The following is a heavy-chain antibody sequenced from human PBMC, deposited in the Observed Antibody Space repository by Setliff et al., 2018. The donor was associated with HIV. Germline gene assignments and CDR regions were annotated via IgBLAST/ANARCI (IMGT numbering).Heavy chain of an antibody. V-gene: IGHV4-4*09. CDR1: GGSINNYY. D-gene: IGHD3-16*01. CDR3: ARHDADGGGPFFQH. Sequence: SETLSLTCTVSGGSINNYYWSWMRQSPGKGLEWIGYIHSSGPTNYNPSLKSRVSISVDTPKNQFSLKLSSVTAADTAVYYCARHDADGGGPFFQHWGQGTPVTVSS. J-gene: IGHJ1*01. CDR2: IHSSGPT.